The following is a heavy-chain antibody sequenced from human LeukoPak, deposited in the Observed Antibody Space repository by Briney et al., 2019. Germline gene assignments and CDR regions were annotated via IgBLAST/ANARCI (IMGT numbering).Heavy chain of an antibody. Sequence: SETLSLTCAVSGGSISSGDYYWSWIRQHPGKGLEWIGYINYSGSAFYNPSLKSRVTISVDTSKNQFSLKLNSVSAADTAVYYCAREHSGHWFDPWGQGTLVTVSP. CDR1: GGSISSGDYY. D-gene: IGHD3-3*02. CDR3: AREHSGHWFDP. J-gene: IGHJ5*02. V-gene: IGHV4-31*11. CDR2: INYSGSA.